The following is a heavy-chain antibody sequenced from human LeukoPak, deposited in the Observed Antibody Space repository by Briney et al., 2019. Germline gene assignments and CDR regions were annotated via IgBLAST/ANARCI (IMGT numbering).Heavy chain of an antibody. CDR2: IYSGGNT. CDR1: GFTVSSNY. J-gene: IGHJ4*02. Sequence: PGGSLRLSCAASGFTVSSNYMSWVRQAPGKGLEWVSIIYSGGNTYYADSVKGRFTISGDNSKNTLYLQMNSLRAEDTAVYYCARHLYFDYWAREPWSPSPQ. CDR3: ARHLYFDY. V-gene: IGHV3-53*01.